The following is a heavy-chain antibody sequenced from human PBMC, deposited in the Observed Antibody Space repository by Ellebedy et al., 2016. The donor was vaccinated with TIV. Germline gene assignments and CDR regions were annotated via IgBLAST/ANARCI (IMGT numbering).Heavy chain of an antibody. Sequence: PGGSLRLSCATSGFTFSSYSMNWVRQAPGKGLEWVSCISSSGTYIYYADSLKGRFTISRDSAKNSLYLQMNSLRAEDTAVYYCARGSGDLPFDYWGQGTLVTVS. CDR1: GFTFSSYS. CDR3: ARGSGDLPFDY. D-gene: IGHD4-17*01. CDR2: ISSSGTYI. V-gene: IGHV3-21*01. J-gene: IGHJ4*02.